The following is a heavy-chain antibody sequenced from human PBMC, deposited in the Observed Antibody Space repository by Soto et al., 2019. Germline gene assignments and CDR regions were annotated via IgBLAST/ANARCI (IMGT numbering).Heavy chain of an antibody. CDR3: ARFSNYYGSGSYSVYYFDY. D-gene: IGHD3-10*01. J-gene: IGHJ4*02. CDR1: GYTFTGYY. V-gene: IGHV1-2*02. Sequence: ASVKVSCKASGYTFTGYYMHCVRQAPGQVLEWMGWINPNSGGTNYAQKFQGRVTMTRDTSISTAYMELSRLRSDDTAVYYCARFSNYYGSGSYSVYYFDYWGQGTLVTV. CDR2: INPNSGGT.